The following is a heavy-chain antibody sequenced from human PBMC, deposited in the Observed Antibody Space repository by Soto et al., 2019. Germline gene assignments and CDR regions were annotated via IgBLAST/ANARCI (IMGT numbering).Heavy chain of an antibody. CDR3: ARSTMVRLLWFDP. CDR2: IYYSGST. V-gene: IGHV4-59*01. J-gene: IGHJ5*02. Sequence: SETLSLTCTVSGGSISSYYWSWIRQPPGKGLEWIGYIYYSGSTNYNPSLKSRVTISVDTSKNQFSLKLSSVTAADTAVYYCARSTMVRLLWFDPWGQGALVTVSS. D-gene: IGHD3-10*01. CDR1: GGSISSYY.